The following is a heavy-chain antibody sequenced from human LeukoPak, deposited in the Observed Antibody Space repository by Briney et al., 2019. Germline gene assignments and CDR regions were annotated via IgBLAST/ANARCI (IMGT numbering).Heavy chain of an antibody. Sequence: GGSLSLSCAAPGFTFSNYWMSWVRQAPGKGLEWVANIKEDGSEKYYVDSVKGRFTISRDNARNSLYLQTNSLRAEDTAVYYCASGRQLGYWGQGTLVTVSS. CDR2: IKEDGSEK. D-gene: IGHD6-13*01. V-gene: IGHV3-7*01. CDR3: ASGRQLGY. CDR1: GFTFSNYW. J-gene: IGHJ4*02.